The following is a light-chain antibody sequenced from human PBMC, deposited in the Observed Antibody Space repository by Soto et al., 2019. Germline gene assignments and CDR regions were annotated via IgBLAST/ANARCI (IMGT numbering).Light chain of an antibody. Sequence: QSALTQPASVSGSPGQSITISCPGTSSDFGAYNYVSWYQQHPGKAPKLMIYDVSNRPSGVSNRFSGSKSGNTASLTISGLQAEDEADYYCSSYTSSSTLTVFGGGTKLTVL. CDR2: DVS. J-gene: IGLJ2*01. CDR3: SSYTSSSTLTV. V-gene: IGLV2-14*01. CDR1: SSDFGAYNY.